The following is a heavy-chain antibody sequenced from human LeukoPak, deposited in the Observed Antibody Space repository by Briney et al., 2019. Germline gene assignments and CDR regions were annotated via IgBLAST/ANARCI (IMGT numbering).Heavy chain of an antibody. CDR1: GFTFSSYW. V-gene: IGHV3-74*01. CDR3: ARYAAAGVEGAFDI. D-gene: IGHD6-13*01. J-gene: IGHJ3*02. Sequence: PGGSLRLSCAASGFTFSSYWMHWVRQAPGKGLVWVSRISTDGSSTTYADSVKGRFTISRDNAKNTLYLQMNSLRAEDTAVYYCARYAAAGVEGAFDIWGQGTMVTVSS. CDR2: ISTDGSST.